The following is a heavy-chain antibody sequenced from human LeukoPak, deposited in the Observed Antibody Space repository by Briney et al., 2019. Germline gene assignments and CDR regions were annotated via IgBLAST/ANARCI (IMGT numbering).Heavy chain of an antibody. V-gene: IGHV1-2*02. Sequence: GASVKVSCKASGYTFTEYYLNWVRQAPGQGLEWMGWISPYSGATHYAQIFQGRVTMTRDTSISTAYMEVSSLRSDDSAVYFCARTLTTATWDYWGQGTLATVSS. J-gene: IGHJ4*02. CDR2: ISPYSGAT. D-gene: IGHD4-17*01. CDR3: ARTLTTATWDY. CDR1: GYTFTEYY.